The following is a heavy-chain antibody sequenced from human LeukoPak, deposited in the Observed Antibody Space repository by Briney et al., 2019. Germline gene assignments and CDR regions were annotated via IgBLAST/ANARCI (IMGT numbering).Heavy chain of an antibody. CDR1: GFTFSSYW. CDR2: IKQDGSEK. V-gene: IGHV3-7*01. J-gene: IGHJ6*03. D-gene: IGHD2-8*01. CDR3: AKDRCSNGVGCYYYYMDV. Sequence: LSGGSLRLSCAASGFTFSSYWMSWVRQAPRKGLEWVANIKQDGSEKYYVDSVKGRFTISRDNAKNSLYLQMNSLRAEDTAVYYCAKDRCSNGVGCYYYYMDVWGKGTTVTISS.